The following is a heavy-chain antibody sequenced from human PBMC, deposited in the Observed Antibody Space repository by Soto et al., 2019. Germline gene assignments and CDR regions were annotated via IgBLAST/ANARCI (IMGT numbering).Heavy chain of an antibody. V-gene: IGHV3-23*01. CDR3: AKDITFGGVIAEYGMDV. CDR1: GFTFSRYA. J-gene: IGHJ6*02. D-gene: IGHD3-16*02. Sequence: EVQLLESGGGLVQPGGSLRLSCAASGFTFSRYAMSWVRQAPGKGLAWVSGISGSGGRTYYADSVKGRFTISRDNSKNTLYLQRHSLRAEDTAVYSCAKDITFGGVIAEYGMDVWGQGTTVTVSS. CDR2: ISGSGGRT.